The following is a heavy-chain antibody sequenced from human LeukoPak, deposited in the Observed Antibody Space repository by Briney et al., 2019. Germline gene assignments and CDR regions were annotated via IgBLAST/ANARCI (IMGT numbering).Heavy chain of an antibody. Sequence: PGGSLRLSCAASGFTFSSYAMHWVRQAPGKGLEWVAVISYDGSNKYYADSVKGRFTISRDNSKNTLYLQMNSLRAEDTAVYYCAKGAKYSGSYPVNLDIDYWGQGTLVTVSS. CDR3: AKGAKYSGSYPVNLDIDY. CDR2: ISYDGSNK. V-gene: IGHV3-30*04. D-gene: IGHD1-26*01. J-gene: IGHJ4*02. CDR1: GFTFSSYA.